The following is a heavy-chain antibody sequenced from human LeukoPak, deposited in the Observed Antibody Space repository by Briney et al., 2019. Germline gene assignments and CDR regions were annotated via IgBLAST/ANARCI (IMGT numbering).Heavy chain of an antibody. J-gene: IGHJ1*01. CDR3: ASEGCSSTSCYTRRYFQH. CDR2: IIPIFGTA. V-gene: IGHV1-69*13. CDR1: GGTFSSYA. D-gene: IGHD2-2*02. Sequence: SVKVSCKASGGTFSSYAISWVRQAPGQGLEWMGGIIPIFGTANYAQKFQGRVTITADESTSTAYMELSSLRSEDTAVYYCASEGCSSTSCYTRRYFQHWGQGTLVTVSS.